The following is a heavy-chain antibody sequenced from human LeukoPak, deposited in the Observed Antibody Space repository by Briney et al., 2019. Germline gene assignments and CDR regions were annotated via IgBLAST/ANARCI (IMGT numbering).Heavy chain of an antibody. J-gene: IGHJ4*02. CDR3: ARELMGSSWYQD. CDR1: GYTFTSYV. D-gene: IGHD6-13*01. CDR2: INAGNGNT. V-gene: IGHV1-3*01. Sequence: ASVTVSCKASGYTFTSYVMHWVRQAPGQRLEWMGWINAGNGNTKYSQKFQGRVTITRDTSASTAYMELSSLRSEDTAVYYCARELMGSSWYQDWGQGTLVTVSS.